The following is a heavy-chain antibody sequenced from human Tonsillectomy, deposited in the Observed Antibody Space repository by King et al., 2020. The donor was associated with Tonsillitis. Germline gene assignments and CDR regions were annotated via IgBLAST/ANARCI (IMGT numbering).Heavy chain of an antibody. D-gene: IGHD3-22*01. CDR1: GFTFSSYA. CDR3: AKDYYYDTLAYYYYYMAV. V-gene: IGHV3-23*04. Sequence: EVQLVESGGGLVQPGGSLRLSCAASGFTFSSYAMSWVRQAPGKGLERVSIISGSGGSTYYADSVKGRFTISRDNSKNTLYLQINSLRAEDTAEYYCAKDYYYDTLAYYYYYMAVWGKGTTVTVSS. CDR2: ISGSGGST. J-gene: IGHJ6*03.